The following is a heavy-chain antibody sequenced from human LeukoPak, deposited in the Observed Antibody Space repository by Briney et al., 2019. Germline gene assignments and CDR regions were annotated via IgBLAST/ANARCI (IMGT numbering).Heavy chain of an antibody. D-gene: IGHD4-23*01. Sequence: PSETLSLTCNVSGDSISSDYWNWIRQPPGRGLEWIGHIYYSGSTNYNPSLKSRVTISVDASKNHFSLKLSSVTAADTAVYYCARLKGNSRLRSDYWGQGTLVTVSS. V-gene: IGHV4-59*12. CDR1: GDSISSDY. CDR2: IYYSGST. CDR3: ARLKGNSRLRSDY. J-gene: IGHJ4*02.